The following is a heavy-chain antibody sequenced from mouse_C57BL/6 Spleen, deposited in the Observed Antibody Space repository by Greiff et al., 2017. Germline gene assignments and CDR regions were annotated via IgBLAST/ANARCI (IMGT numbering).Heavy chain of an antibody. J-gene: IGHJ2*01. D-gene: IGHD2-1*01. V-gene: IGHV1-22*01. CDR3: AREGYCGNYWYYLDY. CDR1: GYTFTDYN. CDR2: INPNNGGT. Sequence: EVQLQQSGPELVKPGASVKMSCKASGYTFTDYNMHWVKQSHGKSLEWIGYINPNNGGTSYNQKFKGKATLTVNTSSSTAYMELRSLTSEDSAVYDCAREGYCGNYWYYLDYWGQGTTLTVSS.